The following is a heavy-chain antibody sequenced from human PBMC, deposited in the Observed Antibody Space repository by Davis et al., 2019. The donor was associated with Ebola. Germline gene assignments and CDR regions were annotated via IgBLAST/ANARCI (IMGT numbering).Heavy chain of an antibody. V-gene: IGHV3-74*01. J-gene: IGHJ4*02. CDR2: INSDGSST. CDR3: TRGDHVWGSYRAFDY. CDR1: GFTFSSYW. D-gene: IGHD3-16*02. Sequence: GESLKISCAASGFTFSSYWMHWVRQVPGKGLVWVSRINSDGSSTSYADSVKGRFTISRDNAKNTLYLQMNSLRAEDTAVYYCTRGDHVWGSYRAFDYWGQGALVTVSS.